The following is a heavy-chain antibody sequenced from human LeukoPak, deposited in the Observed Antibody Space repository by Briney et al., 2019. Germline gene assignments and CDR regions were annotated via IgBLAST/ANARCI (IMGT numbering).Heavy chain of an antibody. V-gene: IGHV3-11*01. CDR1: GFTFSNYY. CDR3: AKDPASYYDYVWGSFVDY. Sequence: GGSLRLSCAASGFTFSNYYMSWIRQAPGKGLEWVSYISSSGSTIYYADSVKGRFTISRDNAKNSLYLQMNSLRAEDTAVYYCAKDPASYYDYVWGSFVDYWGQGTLVTVSS. CDR2: ISSSGSTI. J-gene: IGHJ4*02. D-gene: IGHD3-16*01.